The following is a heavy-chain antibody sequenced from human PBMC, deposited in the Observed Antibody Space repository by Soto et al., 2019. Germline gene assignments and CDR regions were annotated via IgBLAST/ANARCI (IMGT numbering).Heavy chain of an antibody. Sequence: EAQLVESGGGLVQPGGSLRLSCAASGFGFSSYSMNWVRQAPGKGLEWVSYINSGSSTMYYADSVKGRFTISRDNAKNSLYLQMNSLRDEDTAVYYCARDEPSPMIVVVITDWYIDLWGRGTLVTVSS. CDR2: INSGSSTM. V-gene: IGHV3-48*02. CDR3: ARDEPSPMIVVVITDWYIDL. D-gene: IGHD3-22*01. J-gene: IGHJ2*01. CDR1: GFGFSSYS.